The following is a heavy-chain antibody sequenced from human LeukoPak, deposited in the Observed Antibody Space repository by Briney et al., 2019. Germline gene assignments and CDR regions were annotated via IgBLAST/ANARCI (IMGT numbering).Heavy chain of an antibody. J-gene: IGHJ4*02. Sequence: VSVTVSCKASGYTFTSYYMHWVRQAPGQGLEWMGVINPNGGSTSYAEKFQGRVTMTRDTSTNTVYMDLSSLRSEDTAVYYCARRGNYYGSGSYYPFDYWGQGTLVTVSS. CDR3: ARRGNYYGSGSYYPFDY. D-gene: IGHD3-10*01. V-gene: IGHV1-46*01. CDR2: INPNGGST. CDR1: GYTFTSYY.